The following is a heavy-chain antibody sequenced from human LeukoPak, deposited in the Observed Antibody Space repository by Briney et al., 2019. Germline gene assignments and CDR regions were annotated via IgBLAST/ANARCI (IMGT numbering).Heavy chain of an antibody. Sequence: GGSLRLSCAASGFTFSSYAMSWVRQAPGKGLEWVSAISGSGGSTYYADSVKGRFTISGDNSKNTLYLQMNSLRAEDTAVYYCAKDYYYGSRSAIWFDPWGQGTLVTVSS. CDR2: ISGSGGST. D-gene: IGHD3-10*01. CDR3: AKDYYYGSRSAIWFDP. CDR1: GFTFSSYA. J-gene: IGHJ5*02. V-gene: IGHV3-23*01.